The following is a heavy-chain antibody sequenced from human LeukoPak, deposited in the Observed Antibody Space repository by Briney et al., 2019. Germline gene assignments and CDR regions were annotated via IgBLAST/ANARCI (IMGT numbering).Heavy chain of an antibody. J-gene: IGHJ4*02. CDR3: ASSHDSSGND. V-gene: IGHV3-7*01. CDR1: GFAFDTYW. Sequence: PGGSLSLFCAASGFAFDTYWMAWVRQAPGKGLEWVANINQDGRTKFYVDSVKGRFTISRDNAKNSLYLQMNSLTDEDTAVYYCASSHDSSGNDWGQGTLVTVSS. CDR2: INQDGRTK. D-gene: IGHD3-22*01.